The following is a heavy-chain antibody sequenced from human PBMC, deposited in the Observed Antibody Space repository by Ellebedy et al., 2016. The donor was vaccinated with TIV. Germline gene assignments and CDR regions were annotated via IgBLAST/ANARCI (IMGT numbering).Heavy chain of an antibody. D-gene: IGHD3-22*01. V-gene: IGHV3-23*01. CDR1: GFIFSNYP. CDR2: LTGSGGDT. Sequence: GESLKISCAASGFIFSNYPMAWVRQTPAKGLEWVSGLTGSGGDTFYADSVKGRFTISRDNSKNTLYLQMNSLRAEDAAVYYCAKESNSSGYYRYYFDYWGQGILVTVSS. CDR3: AKESNSSGYYRYYFDY. J-gene: IGHJ4*02.